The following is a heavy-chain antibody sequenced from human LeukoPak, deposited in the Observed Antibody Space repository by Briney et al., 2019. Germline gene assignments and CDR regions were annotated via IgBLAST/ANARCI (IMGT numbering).Heavy chain of an antibody. CDR2: IKQDGTEK. CDR1: GFTFSSYW. J-gene: IGHJ4*02. V-gene: IGHV3-7*04. Sequence: GGSLRLSCAASGFTFSSYWMSWVRQAPGEGLEWVANIKQDGTEKYYMDSVKGRFSISRDNAKNSLYLQMNALRAEDTAVYYCARDVRPDYWGQGTLVIVST. CDR3: ARDVRPDY. D-gene: IGHD6-6*01.